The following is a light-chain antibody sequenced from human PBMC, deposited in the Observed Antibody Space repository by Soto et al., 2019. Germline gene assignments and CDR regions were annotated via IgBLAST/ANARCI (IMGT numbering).Light chain of an antibody. CDR1: QGISSA. CDR2: DAS. J-gene: IGKJ3*01. CDR3: QQFNSYPPL. V-gene: IGKV1-13*02. Sequence: AIQLTQSPSSLSASVGDRVTITCRASQGISSALAWYQQKPGKAPKLLIYDASSLESGVPSRFSGSGSGTDFTLTISSLQPEDFTTYYCQQFNSYPPLFGPRTKLDIK.